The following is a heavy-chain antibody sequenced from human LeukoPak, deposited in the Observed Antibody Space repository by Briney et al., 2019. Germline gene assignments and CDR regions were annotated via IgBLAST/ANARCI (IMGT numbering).Heavy chain of an antibody. CDR2: FDPEDGET. J-gene: IGHJ6*02. CDR3: ARALTDYGAQATGGMDV. Sequence: GASVKVSCKVSGYTLTELSMHWVRQAPGKGLEWMGGFDPEDGETIYAQKFQGRVTMTEDTSTDTAYMELSRLRSDDTAVYYCARALTDYGAQATGGMDVWGQGTTVTVSS. D-gene: IGHD4-17*01. CDR1: GYTLTELS. V-gene: IGHV1-24*01.